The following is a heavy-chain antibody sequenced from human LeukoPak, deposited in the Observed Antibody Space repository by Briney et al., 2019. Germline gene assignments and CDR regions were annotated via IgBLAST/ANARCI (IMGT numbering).Heavy chain of an antibody. CDR1: GFTFSSHG. V-gene: IGHV3-23*01. CDR3: AGHRHCNSPTCLPGV. D-gene: IGHD2/OR15-2a*01. Sequence: PGGSLRLSCAASGFTFSSHGMNWVRQAPGKGLEWVSGISPSGGITYYTDSVKGRFTISRDNSKNTVSLQMNSLRGEDTAVYYCAGHRHCNSPTCLPGVWGKGTTVTVSS. J-gene: IGHJ6*04. CDR2: ISPSGGIT.